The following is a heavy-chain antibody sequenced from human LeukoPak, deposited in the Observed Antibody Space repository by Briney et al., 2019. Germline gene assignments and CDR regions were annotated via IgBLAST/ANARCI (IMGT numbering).Heavy chain of an antibody. J-gene: IGHJ4*02. D-gene: IGHD3-3*01. CDR2: ISSSSSYI. CDR1: GFTFSSYS. V-gene: IGHV3-21*01. CDR3: ASHYDFWSGYYPDY. Sequence: GGSLRLSCAASGFTFSSYSMNWVRQAPGKGLEWVSSISSSSSYIYYADSVKGRFTISRDNAKNSLYLQMNSLRAEDTAVYYCASHYDFWSGYYPDYWGQGTLVTVSS.